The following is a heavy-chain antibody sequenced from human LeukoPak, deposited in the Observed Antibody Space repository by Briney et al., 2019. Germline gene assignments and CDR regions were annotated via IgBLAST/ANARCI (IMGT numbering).Heavy chain of an antibody. Sequence: KPSETLSLTCTVSGGSISSSTYYWGWIRQPPGKGLEWIGSIFYSGRTYYNPSLKSRVTMSVDTSKNQFSLKLSSVTAADTAVYYCARAVLRYFDWTRYYFDYWGQGTLVTVSS. D-gene: IGHD3-9*01. CDR2: IFYSGRT. V-gene: IGHV4-39*07. CDR3: ARAVLRYFDWTRYYFDY. CDR1: GGSISSSTYY. J-gene: IGHJ4*02.